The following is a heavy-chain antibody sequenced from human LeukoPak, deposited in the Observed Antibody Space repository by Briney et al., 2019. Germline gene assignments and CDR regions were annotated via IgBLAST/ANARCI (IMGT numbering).Heavy chain of an antibody. Sequence: GGSLRLSCAASGFTFSNAWMSWVRQGPGKGLEWVGRIKSKTDGGTTDYAAPVKGRFTISRDDSKNTLYVQMNSPKTEDTAVYYCITGENYYDSSGYYYRDYWGQGTLVTVSS. D-gene: IGHD3-22*01. CDR3: ITGENYYDSSGYYYRDY. J-gene: IGHJ4*02. CDR2: IKSKTDGGTT. V-gene: IGHV3-15*01. CDR1: GFTFSNAW.